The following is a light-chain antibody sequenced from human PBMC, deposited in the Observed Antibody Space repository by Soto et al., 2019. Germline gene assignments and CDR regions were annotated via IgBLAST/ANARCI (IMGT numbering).Light chain of an antibody. J-gene: IGLJ3*02. CDR2: EVS. CDR3: SSYAGSGNWV. V-gene: IGLV2-8*01. CDR1: SSDVGGYNY. Sequence: QSALTQPPSASGSPGQSVTISCTGTSSDVGGYNYVSWYQQHPGKAPKLMIYEVSKRPSGVPDRFSGSKSGNTASLTVSGLQAEDEADYYCSSYAGSGNWVFGGGTQLTVL.